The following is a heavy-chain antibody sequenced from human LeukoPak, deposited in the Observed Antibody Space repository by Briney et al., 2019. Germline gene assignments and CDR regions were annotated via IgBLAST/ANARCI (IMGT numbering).Heavy chain of an antibody. CDR1: GGSISSYY. Sequence: NSSETLSLTCTVSGGSISSYYWSWIRQPPGKGLEWIGYIYYSGSTNYNPSLKSRVTISVDTSKNQFPLKLSSVTAADTAVYYCARSSSSSSDIWGQGTMVTVSS. D-gene: IGHD6-13*01. CDR3: ARSSSSSSDI. J-gene: IGHJ3*02. V-gene: IGHV4-59*01. CDR2: IYYSGST.